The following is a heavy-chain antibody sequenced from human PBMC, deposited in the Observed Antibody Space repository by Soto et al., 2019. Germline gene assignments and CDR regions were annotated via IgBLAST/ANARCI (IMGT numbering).Heavy chain of an antibody. CDR2: TYYSGST. CDR1: GGSIGIGCYY. CDR3: ARGGVITIFGVVSGNWFDP. J-gene: IGHJ5*02. D-gene: IGHD3-3*01. V-gene: IGHV4-31*03. Sequence: SLTCTVSGGSIGIGCYYWSWIRQHPAKGLEWIWYTYYSGSTYYNPSLKSRVTISVDTYKNQISLKLSSVNAADTAVYYCARGGVITIFGVVSGNWFDPWGQGTLVTVSS.